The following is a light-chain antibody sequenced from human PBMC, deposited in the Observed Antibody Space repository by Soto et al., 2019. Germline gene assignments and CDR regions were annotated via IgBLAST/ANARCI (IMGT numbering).Light chain of an antibody. J-gene: IGKJ4*01. Sequence: EILLTQSPANLSLSPGVRATLSCSASQGVSSYLAWYQQKPGQAPRLLIYDASTRATGIPARFSGSGSGTDFTLTISSLESEDSAVYSCQQCSNWPACTFGGGTKVEIK. CDR3: QQCSNWPACT. CDR2: DAS. V-gene: IGKV3-11*01. CDR1: QGVSSY.